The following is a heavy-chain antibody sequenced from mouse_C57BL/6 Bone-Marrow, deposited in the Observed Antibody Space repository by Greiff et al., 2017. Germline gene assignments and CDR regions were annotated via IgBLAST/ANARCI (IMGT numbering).Heavy chain of an antibody. J-gene: IGHJ1*03. CDR1: GFSFNTYA. Sequence: GGGLVQPKGSLKLSCAASGFSFNTYAMNWVRQAPGKGLEWVARIRSKSNNYATYYADSVKDRFTISRDDSESMLYLQMNNLKTEDTAMYYCVRDTTVVSHWYFDVWGTGTTVTVSS. CDR2: IRSKSNNYAT. CDR3: VRDTTVVSHWYFDV. D-gene: IGHD1-1*01. V-gene: IGHV10-1*01.